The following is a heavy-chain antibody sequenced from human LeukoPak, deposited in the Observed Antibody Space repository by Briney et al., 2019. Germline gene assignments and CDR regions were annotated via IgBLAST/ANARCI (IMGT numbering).Heavy chain of an antibody. V-gene: IGHV1-2*06. J-gene: IGHJ4*02. CDR2: INPNSGGT. CDR3: ARVSCTNGVCHYRDFDY. D-gene: IGHD2-8*01. Sequence: ASVKVSCKASGYTFTSYYMHWVRQAPGQGLEWMGRINPNSGGTNYAQKFQGRVTMTRDTSISTAYMELSRLRSDDTAVYYCARVSCTNGVCHYRDFDYWGQGTLVTVSS. CDR1: GYTFTSYY.